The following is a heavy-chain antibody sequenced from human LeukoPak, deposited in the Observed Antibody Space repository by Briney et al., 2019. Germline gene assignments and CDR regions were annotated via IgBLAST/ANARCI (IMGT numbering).Heavy chain of an antibody. CDR1: GGSISSGSYY. Sequence: SETLSLTCTVSGGSISSGSYYWSWIRQPAGKGLEWIGRIYTSGSTNYNPSLKSRVTISVDTSKNQFSLKLSSVTATDTAVYYCARGKGGLAATWFDPWGQGTLVTVSS. D-gene: IGHD6-13*01. CDR2: IYTSGST. CDR3: ARGKGGLAATWFDP. J-gene: IGHJ5*02. V-gene: IGHV4-61*02.